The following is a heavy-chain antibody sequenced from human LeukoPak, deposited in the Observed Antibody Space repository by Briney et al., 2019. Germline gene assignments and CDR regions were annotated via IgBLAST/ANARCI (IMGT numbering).Heavy chain of an antibody. Sequence: KPGGSLRLSCAASEFTFSSYSMNWVRQAPGKGLEWVSSISSSSSYIYYADSVKGRFTISRDNSKNTLYLQMNSLRAEDTAVYYCAKDWTWRLTSYFDYWGQGTLVTVSS. D-gene: IGHD3/OR15-3a*01. J-gene: IGHJ4*02. CDR3: AKDWTWRLTSYFDY. CDR2: ISSSSSYI. CDR1: EFTFSSYS. V-gene: IGHV3-21*04.